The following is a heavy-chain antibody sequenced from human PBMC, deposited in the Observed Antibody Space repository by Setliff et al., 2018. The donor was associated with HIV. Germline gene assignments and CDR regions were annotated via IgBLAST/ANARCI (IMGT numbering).Heavy chain of an antibody. D-gene: IGHD3-10*01. CDR1: GDSLNTYY. J-gene: IGHJ4*02. V-gene: IGHV4-4*07. CDR2: IYASGKT. Sequence: PSETLSLTCNVSGDSLNTYYWSWIRQSGGKGLEWIGRIYASGKTTFNPSLKSRVRMSVDTSKNQFSLKLTSVTASDTAVYYCARGSYTVRIDYWGQGTRVTVSS. CDR3: ARGSYTVRIDY.